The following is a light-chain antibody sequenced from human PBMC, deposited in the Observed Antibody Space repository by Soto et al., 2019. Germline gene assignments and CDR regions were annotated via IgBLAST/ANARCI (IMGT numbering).Light chain of an antibody. CDR3: RHYNSYSET. Sequence: DIQMTQSPPTLSASVGDRVTITCRASQSISTWLAWYQQKPGKAPKLLIYKASSLESGVPSRFSGSGYGTEFTLTISSLQPDEFATYYCRHYNSYSETFGKGTKVEIK. CDR1: QSISTW. CDR2: KAS. V-gene: IGKV1-5*03. J-gene: IGKJ1*01.